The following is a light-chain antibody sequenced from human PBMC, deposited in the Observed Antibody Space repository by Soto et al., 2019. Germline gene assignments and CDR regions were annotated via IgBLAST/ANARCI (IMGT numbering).Light chain of an antibody. Sequence: EIVLTQSPGTLSLSPGERATLSCRASQSVNSTYLAWYQHKPDQAPMFLIHGASSRATGISDWFSGGWSGTDFTLSISILEPEDFAVYYCQHYDDSPWTFGQRTKVDIK. J-gene: IGKJ1*01. CDR1: QSVNSTY. CDR2: GAS. V-gene: IGKV3-20*01. CDR3: QHYDDSPWT.